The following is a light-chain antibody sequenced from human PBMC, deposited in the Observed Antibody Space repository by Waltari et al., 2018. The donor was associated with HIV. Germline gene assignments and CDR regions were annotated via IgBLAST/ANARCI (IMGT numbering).Light chain of an antibody. CDR1: QSVTGF. J-gene: IGKJ4*01. V-gene: IGKV3-11*01. Sequence: EIALTQSPATLSLSPGERATLSCRASQSVTGFLAWYQHKPGQAPRLLIYDVSNRAGGIPARFSGSGSGTDFTLTISSLEPEDFAVYYCQHRSNWPLTFGGGTNVEIK. CDR3: QHRSNWPLT. CDR2: DVS.